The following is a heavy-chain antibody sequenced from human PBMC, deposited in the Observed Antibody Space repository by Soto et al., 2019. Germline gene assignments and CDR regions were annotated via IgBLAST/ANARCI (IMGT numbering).Heavy chain of an antibody. CDR2: IYYSGST. Sequence: PSETLSLTCTVSGVSISSYYWSWIRQPPGKGLEWIGYIYYSGSTNYNPSLKSRVTISVDTSKNQFSLKLSSVTAADTAVYYCAREIRYSGYDWDYGMDVWGQGTTVTVSS. CDR3: AREIRYSGYDWDYGMDV. V-gene: IGHV4-59*01. CDR1: GVSISSYY. D-gene: IGHD5-12*01. J-gene: IGHJ6*02.